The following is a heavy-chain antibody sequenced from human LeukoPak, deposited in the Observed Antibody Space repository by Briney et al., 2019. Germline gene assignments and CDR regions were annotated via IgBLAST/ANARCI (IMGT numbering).Heavy chain of an antibody. CDR3: ARHGFLEWFY. CDR1: GGSISSSSYY. CDR2: IYYSGST. D-gene: IGHD3-3*01. V-gene: IGHV4-39*01. Sequence: SETLSLTCTVSGGSISSSSYYWGWIRQPPGKGPEWIGSIYYSGSTYYNPSPKSRVTISVDTSKNQFSLKLSSVTAADTAVYYCARHGFLEWFYWGQGTLVTVSS. J-gene: IGHJ4*02.